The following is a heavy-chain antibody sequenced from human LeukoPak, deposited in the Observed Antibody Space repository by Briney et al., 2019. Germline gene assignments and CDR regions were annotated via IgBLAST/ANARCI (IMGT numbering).Heavy chain of an antibody. CDR3: AKDGEEYCSGGSCYLGYYYYYYMDV. D-gene: IGHD2-15*01. CDR1: GFNFDEYA. J-gene: IGHJ6*03. Sequence: GGSLRLSCAASGFNFDEYAMHWVRQAPGKGLEWVSGISWNSDSIGYADSVKGRFTISRDNAKNSLYLQMNSLRAEDTAVYYCAKDGEEYCSGGSCYLGYYYYYYMDVWGKGTTVTISS. V-gene: IGHV3-9*01. CDR2: ISWNSDSI.